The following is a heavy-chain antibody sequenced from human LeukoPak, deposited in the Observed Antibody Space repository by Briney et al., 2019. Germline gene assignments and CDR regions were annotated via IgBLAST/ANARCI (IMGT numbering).Heavy chain of an antibody. CDR1: GYTFTSYG. CDR2: ISAYNGNT. V-gene: IGHV1-18*01. D-gene: IGHD5-18*01. J-gene: IGHJ4*02. CDR3: ARNYITAMVTGYYFDY. Sequence: ASVKVSCKASGYTFTSYGISWVRQAPGQGLEWMGWISAYNGNTNYAQKFQGRVTMTTDTSTSTAYMELRSLRSDDTAVYYCARNYITAMVTGYYFDYWGQGTLVTVSS.